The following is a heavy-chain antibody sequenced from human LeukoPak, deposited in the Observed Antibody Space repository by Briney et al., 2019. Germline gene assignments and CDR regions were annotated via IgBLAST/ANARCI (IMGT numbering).Heavy chain of an antibody. J-gene: IGHJ6*03. Sequence: GGSLRLSCAASGFTVSRNYMSWVRQAPGKGLEWVSVLYSDGSTYHADSVKGRFTISRDNSKNTLYLQMNSLRAEDTAVYYCARARSGGYSYGLYYYYMDVWGKGTTVTVSS. D-gene: IGHD5-18*01. CDR1: GFTVSRNY. CDR3: ARARSGGYSYGLYYYYMDV. V-gene: IGHV3-53*01. CDR2: LYSDGST.